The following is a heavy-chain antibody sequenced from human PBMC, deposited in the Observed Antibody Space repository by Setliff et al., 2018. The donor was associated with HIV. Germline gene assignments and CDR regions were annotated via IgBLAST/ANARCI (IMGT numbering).Heavy chain of an antibody. J-gene: IGHJ4*02. CDR2: IYTSGIT. D-gene: IGHD6-19*01. CDR3: ARDYSGWYYFDC. CDR1: GGSFSGYD. V-gene: IGHV4-4*08. Sequence: SETLSLTCSVSGGSFSGYDWSWIRQPPGKGLEWIGYIYTSGITNYNPSLKSRVTMSVYTSKNQFSLKLSSVTAADTAVYYCARDYSGWYYFDCWGQGTLVTVSS.